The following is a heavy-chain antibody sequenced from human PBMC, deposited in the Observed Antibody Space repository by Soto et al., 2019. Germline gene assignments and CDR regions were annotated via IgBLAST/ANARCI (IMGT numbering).Heavy chain of an antibody. J-gene: IGHJ6*02. CDR2: ISPYSGNT. V-gene: IGHV1-18*01. Sequence: QVQLVQSGDEVRKPGSSVKVSCKASGYIFVNYGIAWVRQAPGQGLEWMGWISPYSGNTHDASKVQGILTMTTATSTSTAYMDLGSLTSDDTALYYCAMVDNDVTPAPQDVWGQGTPVTVSS. D-gene: IGHD5-12*01. CDR3: AMVDNDVTPAPQDV. CDR1: GYIFVNYG.